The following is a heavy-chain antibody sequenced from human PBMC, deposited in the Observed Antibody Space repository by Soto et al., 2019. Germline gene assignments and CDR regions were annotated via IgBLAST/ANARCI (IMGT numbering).Heavy chain of an antibody. V-gene: IGHV3-7*01. J-gene: IGHJ4*02. CDR1: GFAFSTYS. CDR3: ARDETYYYGSGPV. Sequence: GGSLRLSCAASGFAFSTYSMNCVRQAPGKGLEWVANIKQDGSEKYYVDSVKGRFTISRDNAKNSLYLQMNSLRAEDTAVYYCARDETYYYGSGPVGGQGTLVTVSS. CDR2: IKQDGSEK. D-gene: IGHD3-10*01.